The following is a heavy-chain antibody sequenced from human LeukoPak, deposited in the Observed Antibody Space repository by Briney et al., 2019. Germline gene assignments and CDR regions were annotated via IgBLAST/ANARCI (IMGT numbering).Heavy chain of an antibody. J-gene: IGHJ6*02. CDR2: INHSGST. CDR3: ARGPYCSGGSCYSYYYYGMDV. Sequence: PSETLSLTCAVYGVSFSGYYWSWIRQPPGKGLEWIGEINHSGSTNYNPSLKSRVTISVDTSKNQFSLKLSSVTAADTAVYYCARGPYCSGGSCYSYYYYGMDVWGQGTTVTVSS. V-gene: IGHV4-34*01. D-gene: IGHD2-15*01. CDR1: GVSFSGYY.